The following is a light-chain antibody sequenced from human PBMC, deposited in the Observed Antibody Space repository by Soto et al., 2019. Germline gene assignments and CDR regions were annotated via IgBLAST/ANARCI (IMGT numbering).Light chain of an antibody. J-gene: IGKJ1*01. V-gene: IGKV3-15*01. CDR3: QQYNNWPRT. Sequence: EIVMTQSPATLSVSPGEGATLSCRASQSVSSDLAWYQQNPGQAPRLLIYGASTRATDIPDRFSGSGSGTEFTFTISSLQSEDFAVYYCQQYNNWPRTFGHGTKVDIK. CDR1: QSVSSD. CDR2: GAS.